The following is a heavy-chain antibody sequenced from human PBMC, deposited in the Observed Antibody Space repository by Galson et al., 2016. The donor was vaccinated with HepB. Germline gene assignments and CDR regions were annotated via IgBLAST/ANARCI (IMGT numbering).Heavy chain of an antibody. D-gene: IGHD3-10*01. V-gene: IGHV3-53*01. Sequence: SLRLSCAASAFNIRKNYMSWVRQAPGQGLEWVSTIYSDTSTYYADSVKGRFTISRDNAKNSLFLQMNSLRDEDTAVYFCVGDRDGQRHMVHGEYWGQGTLVTVSS. CDR1: AFNIRKNY. J-gene: IGHJ4*02. CDR3: VGDRDGQRHMVHGEY. CDR2: IYSDTST.